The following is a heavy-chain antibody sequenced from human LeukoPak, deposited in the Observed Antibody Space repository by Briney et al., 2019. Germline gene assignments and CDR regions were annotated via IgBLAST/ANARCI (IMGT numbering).Heavy chain of an antibody. CDR2: VNLQGST. J-gene: IGHJ4*02. CDR3: AREGGPYRPLDY. V-gene: IGHV4-4*02. CDR1: GGSIANTNY. Sequence: SETLSLTCGVSGGSIANTNYWTLVRQPPGKGLEWIGEVNLQGSTNYNPSLMGRVAISVDTSENHIPLQLTSVTAADTAVYYCAREGGPYRPLDYSGQGTLVTVSS.